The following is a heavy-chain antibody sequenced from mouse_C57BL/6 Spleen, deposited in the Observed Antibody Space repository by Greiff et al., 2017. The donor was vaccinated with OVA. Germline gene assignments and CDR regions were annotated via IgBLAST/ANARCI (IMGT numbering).Heavy chain of an antibody. V-gene: IGHV10-3*01. CDR2: IRSKSSNYAT. D-gene: IGHD1-1*01. CDR3: VRGLAYYGSSDGYFDV. Sequence: EVQVVESGGGLVQPKGSLKLSCAASGFTFNTYAMHWVRQAPGKGLEWVARIRSKSSNYATYYADSVKDRFTISRDDSQSMLYLQMNNLKTEDTAMYYCVRGLAYYGSSDGYFDVWGTGTTVTVSS. J-gene: IGHJ1*03. CDR1: GFTFNTYA.